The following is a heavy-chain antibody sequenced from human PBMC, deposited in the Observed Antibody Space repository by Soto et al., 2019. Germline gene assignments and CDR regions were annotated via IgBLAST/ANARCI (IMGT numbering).Heavy chain of an antibody. CDR3: ARGYCSSISCYLTDFDY. V-gene: IGHV3-30-3*01. CDR2: ISYDGSNK. D-gene: IGHD2-2*03. J-gene: IGHJ4*02. Sequence: QVQLVESGVGVVQPGRSLRLSCAASGFTFSSYAMHWVRQAPGKGLEWVAVISYDGSNKYYADSVKGRFTISRDNSKNTLYLQMNSPRAEDTAVFYCARGYCSSISCYLTDFDYWGQGTGVTVSS. CDR1: GFTFSSYA.